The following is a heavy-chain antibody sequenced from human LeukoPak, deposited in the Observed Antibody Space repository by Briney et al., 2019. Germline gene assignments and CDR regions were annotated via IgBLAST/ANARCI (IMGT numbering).Heavy chain of an antibody. V-gene: IGHV1-69*05. D-gene: IGHD5-18*01. CDR3: ARDSGYSYGFNWFDP. CDR2: IIPIFGTA. J-gene: IGHJ5*02. Sequence: SVKVSCKASGGTFSSYAISWVRQAPGQGLEWMGRIIPIFGTANYAQKFQDRVTITTDESTSTAYMELSSLRSEDTAVYYCARDSGYSYGFNWFDPWGQGTLVTVSS. CDR1: GGTFSSYA.